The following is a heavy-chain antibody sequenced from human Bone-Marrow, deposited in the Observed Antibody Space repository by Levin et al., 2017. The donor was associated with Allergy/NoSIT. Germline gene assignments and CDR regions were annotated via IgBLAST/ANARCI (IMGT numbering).Heavy chain of an antibody. CDR1: GFTFSTYA. CDR2: ISGSDSTT. CDR3: AKGLSAATPHYYDV. V-gene: IGHV3-23*01. D-gene: IGHD3-10*01. Sequence: GGSLRLSYAASGFTFSTYAMSWFRQAPGKGLEWVSAISGSDSTTYYAASVKGRFTISRDISKNTLYLQMSSLRGDDTAIYYCAKGLSAATPHYYDVWGQGTMVTVSS. J-gene: IGHJ3*01.